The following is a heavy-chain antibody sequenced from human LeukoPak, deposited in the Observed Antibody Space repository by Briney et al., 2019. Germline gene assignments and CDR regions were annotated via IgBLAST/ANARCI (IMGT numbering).Heavy chain of an antibody. CDR1: GFTFSSYS. Sequence: GGSLRLSCAASGFTFSSYSMNWVRQAPGKGLEWVSSISSSSSYIYYADSVKGRFTISRDNAKNSLYLQMNSLRAEDTAVYYCAKDRNSGWFYYYYGMDVWGQGTTVTVSS. J-gene: IGHJ6*02. D-gene: IGHD6-19*01. CDR3: AKDRNSGWFYYYYGMDV. V-gene: IGHV3-21*01. CDR2: ISSSSSYI.